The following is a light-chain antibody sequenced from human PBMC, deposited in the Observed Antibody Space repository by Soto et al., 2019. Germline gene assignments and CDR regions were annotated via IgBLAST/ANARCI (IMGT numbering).Light chain of an antibody. Sequence: QSALTQPTFVAGSPGQSITISCTGTSSDVGGYNYVSGYQQHPGKAPKLMIYDVSNRPSGVSNRFSGSKSGNTASLTISGLQAEDEADYYCSSYTSSNTLEAVGTGTKVTVL. CDR1: SSDVGGYNY. CDR3: SSYTSSNTLEA. CDR2: DVS. V-gene: IGLV2-14*01. J-gene: IGLJ1*01.